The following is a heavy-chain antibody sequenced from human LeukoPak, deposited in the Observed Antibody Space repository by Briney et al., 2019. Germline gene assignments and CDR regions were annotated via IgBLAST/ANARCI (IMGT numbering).Heavy chain of an antibody. CDR2: INPNSGGT. CDR3: AREAARILGDYMDV. CDR1: GYTFTGYY. D-gene: IGHD5-18*01. Sequence: ASLKVSCKASGYTFTGYYMHWVRQAPGQALEWMGWINPNSGGTNYAQKFQGRVTMTRDTSISTAYMELSRLRSDDTAVYYCAREAARILGDYMDVWGKGTTVTVSS. V-gene: IGHV1-2*02. J-gene: IGHJ6*03.